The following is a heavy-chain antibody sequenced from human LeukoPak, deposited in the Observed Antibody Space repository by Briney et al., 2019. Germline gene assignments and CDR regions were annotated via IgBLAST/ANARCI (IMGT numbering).Heavy chain of an antibody. CDR1: GFTFSSFW. CDR2: IKKDGSDK. V-gene: IGHV3-7*05. D-gene: IGHD3-3*01. CDR3: AKHYDFWTGYNANFDS. Sequence: GGSLRLSCAASGFTFSSFWMSWVRQAPGKGLEWVANIKKDGSDKYYVDSVKGRFTISRDNAKNSQYLQMNSLRAEDTAVYYCAKHYDFWTGYNANFDSWGQGTLVTVSS. J-gene: IGHJ4*02.